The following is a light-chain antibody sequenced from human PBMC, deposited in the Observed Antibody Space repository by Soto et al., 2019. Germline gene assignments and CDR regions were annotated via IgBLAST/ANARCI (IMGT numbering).Light chain of an antibody. CDR1: QVITND. J-gene: IGKJ1*01. Sequence: IQIKKSPASVSAYIGDRVTITCRSSQVITNDVGWYQQKPGKAPKRLSDAASTLQSGVPSRFSGSGSGTECTLTISSLQPEDLATDYCLQQNTYPWTFGQVANVEIK. CDR2: AAS. CDR3: LQQNTYPWT. V-gene: IGKV1-17*01.